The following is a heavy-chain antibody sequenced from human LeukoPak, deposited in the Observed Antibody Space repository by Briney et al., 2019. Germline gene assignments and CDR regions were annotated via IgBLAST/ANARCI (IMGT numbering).Heavy chain of an antibody. V-gene: IGHV4-59*05. CDR2: MYYDGST. CDR1: GDSISGYY. D-gene: IGHD1-26*01. J-gene: IGHJ4*02. CDR3: ARRSDSGSDDGEDYFDY. Sequence: SETLSLTCTVSGDSISGYYWSWIRQPAGKGLEWIGSMYYDGSTYHNPSLKSRVTISVDTSNNQFSLKLTSVTAADTAVYFCARRSDSGSDDGEDYFDYWGQGTLVTVSS.